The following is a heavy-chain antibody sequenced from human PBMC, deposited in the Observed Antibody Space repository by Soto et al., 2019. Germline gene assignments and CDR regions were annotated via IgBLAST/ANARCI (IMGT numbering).Heavy chain of an antibody. CDR3: ARGGNRYSNTASGVGGFDF. Sequence: SETLSLTCTVSGVSISSSYWSWIRQSPGTGLEWIGYIYYTGTTNYNPSLKRRVTISLDTAKNQFSLNVNSLTTADTAVYFCARGGNRYSNTASGVGGFDFWGQGTLVTVS. V-gene: IGHV4-59*01. J-gene: IGHJ4*02. D-gene: IGHD5-12*01. CDR1: GVSISSSY. CDR2: IYYTGTT.